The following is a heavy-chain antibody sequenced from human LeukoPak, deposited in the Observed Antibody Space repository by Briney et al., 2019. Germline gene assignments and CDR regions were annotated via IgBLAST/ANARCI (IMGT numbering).Heavy chain of an antibody. Sequence: GGSLRLSCAASGFRFDSFYMGWIRQVPGKGLDYIALISASGAVPYYAGSVKGRFTISRDNAKNSVSLQMNSLSADDTAIYYCARSLIVASEDYWGQGTQVTVSS. CDR2: ISASGAVP. D-gene: IGHD3-22*01. CDR3: ARSLIVASEDY. J-gene: IGHJ4*02. CDR1: GFRFDSFY. V-gene: IGHV3-11*04.